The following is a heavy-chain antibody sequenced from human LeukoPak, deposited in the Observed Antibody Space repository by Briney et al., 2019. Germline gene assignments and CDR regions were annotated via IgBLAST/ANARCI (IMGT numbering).Heavy chain of an antibody. CDR1: GGSISSSSYY. CDR2: IYYSGST. D-gene: IGHD2-2*01. Sequence: SETQSLTCTVSGGSISSSSYYWGWIRQPPGKGLEWIGSIYYSGSTYYNPSLKSRVTISVDTSKNQFSLKLSSVTAADTAVYYCARGRLVSYYFDYWGQGTLVTVSS. CDR3: ARGRLVSYYFDY. J-gene: IGHJ4*02. V-gene: IGHV4-39*07.